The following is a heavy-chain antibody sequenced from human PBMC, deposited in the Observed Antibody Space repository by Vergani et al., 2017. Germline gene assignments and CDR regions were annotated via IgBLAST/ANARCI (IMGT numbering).Heavy chain of an antibody. CDR2: IYYSGNT. J-gene: IGHJ4*02. CDR1: GLSIGSNSFY. V-gene: IGHV4-39*01. D-gene: IGHD1-1*01. CDR3: ARQGRVQRGGYYDN. Sequence: QLQLQESCPGLVTPSETLSLSCNVSGLSIGSNSFYWGWIRQPPGKSLEWIATIYYSGNTFYNPSLKSRVSISVDTSKNQFSLKMTSLTAADTAVYYCARQGRVQRGGYYDNWGQGTLVTVSS.